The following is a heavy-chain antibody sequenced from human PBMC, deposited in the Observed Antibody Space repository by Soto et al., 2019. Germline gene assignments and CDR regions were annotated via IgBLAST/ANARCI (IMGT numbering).Heavy chain of an antibody. V-gene: IGHV1-18*01. CDR3: ARSWYSTTRYIDF. Sequence: QVPLVKSGHEVKRPGASVKVSCKPSGYTFTSYGISWVRQAPGQGLEWMGWISAHNGNTNYAHKVQGRVTMTTDTSTSTAYMELTSLRSDDTAVYYCARSWYSTTRYIDFWGRGTLVTVSS. J-gene: IGHJ2*01. CDR2: ISAHNGNT. D-gene: IGHD1-26*01. CDR1: GYTFTSYG.